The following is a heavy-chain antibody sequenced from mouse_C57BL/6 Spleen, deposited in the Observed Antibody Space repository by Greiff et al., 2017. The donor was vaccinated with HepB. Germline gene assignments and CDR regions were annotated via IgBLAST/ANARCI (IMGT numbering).Heavy chain of an antibody. CDR1: GYAFSSYW. Sequence: QVQLQQSGAELVKPGASVKISCKASGYAFSSYWMNWVKQRPGKGLEWIGQIYPGDGDTNYNGKFKGKATLTADKSSSTAYMQLSSLTSEDSAVYFCARVTTVAAPFDYWGQGTTLTVSS. CDR3: ARVTTVAAPFDY. D-gene: IGHD1-1*01. CDR2: IYPGDGDT. V-gene: IGHV1-80*01. J-gene: IGHJ2*01.